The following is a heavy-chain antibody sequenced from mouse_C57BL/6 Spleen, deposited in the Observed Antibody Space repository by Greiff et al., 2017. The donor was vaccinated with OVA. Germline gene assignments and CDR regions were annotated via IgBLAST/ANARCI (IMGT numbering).Heavy chain of an antibody. V-gene: IGHV1-80*01. J-gene: IGHJ2*01. Sequence: VQVVESGAELVKPGASVKISCKASGYAFRSYWMNWVKQRPGKGREWIGQIYPGDGATNYNGKFKGKATLTADKSSSTAYMQLSSLTSEDSAVYFCARGHRGYYFDYWGQGTTLTVSS. CDR3: ARGHRGYYFDY. CDR1: GYAFRSYW. CDR2: IYPGDGAT. D-gene: IGHD3-1*01.